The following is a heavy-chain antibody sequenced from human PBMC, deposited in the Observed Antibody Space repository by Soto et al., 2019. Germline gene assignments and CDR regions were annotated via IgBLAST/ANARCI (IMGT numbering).Heavy chain of an antibody. J-gene: IGHJ6*02. CDR3: ARVAGYGGNPKVGYYYYYGMDV. CDR2: IWYDGSNK. V-gene: IGHV3-33*01. Sequence: QVQLVESGGGVVQPGRSLRLSCAASGFTFSSYGMHWVRQAPGKGLEWVAVIWYDGSNKYYADSVKGRFTISRDNSKNTLYLQMNSLRAEDTAVYYCARVAGYGGNPKVGYYYYYGMDVWGQGTTVTVSS. D-gene: IGHD4-17*01. CDR1: GFTFSSYG.